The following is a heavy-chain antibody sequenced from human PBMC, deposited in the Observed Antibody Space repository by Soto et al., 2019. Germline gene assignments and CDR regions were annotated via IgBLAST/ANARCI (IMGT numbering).Heavy chain of an antibody. CDR3: AKDGRDGYNFFDY. CDR2: ISWDGGST. J-gene: IGHJ4*02. Sequence: LRLSCAASGFTFDDYTMHWVRQAPGKGLEWVSLISWDGGSTYYADSVKGRFTISRDNSKNSLYLQMNSLRTEDTALYYCAKDGRDGYNFFDYWGQGTLVTVSS. D-gene: IGHD5-12*01. V-gene: IGHV3-43*01. CDR1: GFTFDDYT.